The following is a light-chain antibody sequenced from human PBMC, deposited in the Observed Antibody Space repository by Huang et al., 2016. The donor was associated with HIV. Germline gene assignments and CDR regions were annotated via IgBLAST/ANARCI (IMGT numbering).Light chain of an antibody. J-gene: IGKJ2*01. CDR3: QQYYTNHYT. V-gene: IGKV4-1*01. CDR1: QDLFYNSTAKNY. Sequence: IVMTQSPESLTLSLGARAAIHCKSSQDLFYNSTAKNYLSWYQQKPRQTPKLLLYVASTRDSGVPARFSGSGSRTNFTLTMNCLQSDDSALYYCQQYYTNHYTFGQGTKLEIK. CDR2: VAS.